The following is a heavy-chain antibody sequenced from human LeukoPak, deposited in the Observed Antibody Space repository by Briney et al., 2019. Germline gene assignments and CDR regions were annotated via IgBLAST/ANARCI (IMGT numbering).Heavy chain of an antibody. V-gene: IGHV4-39*07. CDR2: MYHSGST. CDR1: GGSISSSSYY. CDR3: ARDSFSSSWYVLDY. J-gene: IGHJ4*02. Sequence: KTSETLSLTCAVSGGSISSSSYYWGWIRQPPGKGLEWIGSMYHSGSTYYNPSLKSRVTISVDTSKNQFSLKLSSVTAADTAVYYCARDSFSSSWYVLDYWGQGTLVTVSS. D-gene: IGHD6-13*01.